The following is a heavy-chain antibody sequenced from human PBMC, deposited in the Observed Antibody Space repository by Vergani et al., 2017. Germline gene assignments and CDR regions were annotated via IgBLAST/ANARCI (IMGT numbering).Heavy chain of an antibody. J-gene: IGHJ5*02. D-gene: IGHD3-10*01. CDR1: GGSMSGYY. Sequence: QVRLQESGPGLVKPSETLSLTCSVSGGSMSGYYWSWLRQPPGKELEWIGYMYHSGSTNYNPSLETRVTISGDTSKNQFSLKLNSVTAADPAVYYCGRVADFYGLGSRLLDLWGQGILVTVSS. CDR2: MYHSGST. CDR3: GRVADFYGLGSRLLDL. V-gene: IGHV4-59*01.